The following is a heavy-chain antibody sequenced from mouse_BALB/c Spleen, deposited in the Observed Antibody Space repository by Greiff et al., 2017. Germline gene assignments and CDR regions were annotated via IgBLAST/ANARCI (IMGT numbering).Heavy chain of an antibody. Sequence: QVQLKESGPGLVAPSQSLSITCTVSGFSLTSYDISWIRQPPGKGLEWLGVIWTGGGTNYNSAFMSRLSISKDNSKSQVFLKMNSLQTDDTAIYYCVRVSFLFSYYAMDYWGQGTSVTVSS. V-gene: IGHV2-9-2*01. CDR2: IWTGGGT. CDR1: GFSLTSYD. J-gene: IGHJ4*01. CDR3: VRVSFLFSYYAMDY.